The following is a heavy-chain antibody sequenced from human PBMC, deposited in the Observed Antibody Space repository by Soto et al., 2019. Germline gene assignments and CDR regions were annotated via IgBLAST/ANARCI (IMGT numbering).Heavy chain of an antibody. CDR2: HNPSGST. CDR3: ARGIMRGRVGNWFNP. J-gene: IGHJ5*02. V-gene: IGHV4-34*01. Sequence: SETLSLTCAVYGGPFSGYYWSWIRQPPGKGLEWIGEHNPSGSTNYNPSLKSRVTVAIDTAKTQFSLKLTSVTAADTAVYYCARGIMRGRVGNWFNPWGQETLVTVSS. CDR1: GGPFSGYY. D-gene: IGHD2-8*01.